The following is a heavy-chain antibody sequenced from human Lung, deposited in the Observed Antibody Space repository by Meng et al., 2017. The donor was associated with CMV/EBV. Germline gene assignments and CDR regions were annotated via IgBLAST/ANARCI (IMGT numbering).Heavy chain of an antibody. CDR3: ARDLRPSGGGMDV. CDR1: GFSVSSNF. J-gene: IGHJ6*02. V-gene: IGHV3-53*01. D-gene: IGHD2-8*02. Sequence: GGSXRLXCAASGFSVSSNFMNWVRQAPGKGLEWVSVIYTGGITYYADSVKGRFTISRDNSKNTVHLQMNNLRPGDTAVYYCARDLRPSGGGMDVWGQGTTVTVSS. CDR2: IYTGGIT.